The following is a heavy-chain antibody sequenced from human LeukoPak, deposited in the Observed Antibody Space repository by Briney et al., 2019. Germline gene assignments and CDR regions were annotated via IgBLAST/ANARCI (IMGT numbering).Heavy chain of an antibody. D-gene: IGHD1-26*01. J-gene: IGHJ6*03. V-gene: IGHV3-43*01. CDR3: ARDAVVGATDCYYMDV. Sequence: PGGSLRLSCAASGFTLDDYTMHWVRQAPGKGLECVSLISWDGGSTYYADSVKGRFTISRDNSKNSLFLQMNSLRTDDTALYYCARDAVVGATDCYYMDVWGKGTTVTVSS. CDR1: GFTLDDYT. CDR2: ISWDGGST.